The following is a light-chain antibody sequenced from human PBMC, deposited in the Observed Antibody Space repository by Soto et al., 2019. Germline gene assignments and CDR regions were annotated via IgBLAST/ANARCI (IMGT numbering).Light chain of an antibody. CDR1: SNDVGGYSF. CDR2: EVT. J-gene: IGLJ2*01. V-gene: IGLV2-8*01. Sequence: QSVLTQPPSASGSPGQSVIISCTGTSNDVGGYSFVSWFQQHPDKAPKLIIYEVTKRPSGVPDRFSGSKSGNTASLTVSGLQAEDEADYYCSSYAGNNNLLFGGGTKLTVL. CDR3: SSYAGNNNLL.